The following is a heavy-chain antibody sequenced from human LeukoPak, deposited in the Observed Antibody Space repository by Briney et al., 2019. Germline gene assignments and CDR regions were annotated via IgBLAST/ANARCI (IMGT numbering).Heavy chain of an antibody. V-gene: IGHV4-59*02. Sequence: SETLSLTCVVSGGSVSGYYWGWIRQPPGRGLEWIGYVYYSGSTNYNPSFKSRITISVDTSRNQFSLQLSSVTAADTAVYYCARDRQFSGGSYYPSYYFDYWGQGTLVTVSS. CDR3: ARDRQFSGGSYYPSYYFDY. D-gene: IGHD3-10*01. CDR2: VYYSGST. CDR1: GGSVSGYY. J-gene: IGHJ4*02.